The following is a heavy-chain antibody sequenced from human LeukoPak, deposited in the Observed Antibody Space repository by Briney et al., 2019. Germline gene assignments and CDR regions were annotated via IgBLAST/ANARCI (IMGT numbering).Heavy chain of an antibody. Sequence: SQTLPLTCAVYGGSFSGYYWSWIRQPPGKGLEWIGEINHSGSTNYNPSLKSRVTISVDTSKNQFSLKLSSVTAADTAVYYCASTTIFGVVIINYWGQGTLVTVSS. J-gene: IGHJ4*02. CDR1: GGSFSGYY. D-gene: IGHD3-3*01. CDR2: INHSGST. CDR3: ASTTIFGVVIINY. V-gene: IGHV4-34*01.